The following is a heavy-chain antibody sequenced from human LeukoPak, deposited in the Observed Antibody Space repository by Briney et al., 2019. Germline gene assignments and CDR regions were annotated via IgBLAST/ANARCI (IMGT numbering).Heavy chain of an antibody. CDR2: IYYSGDT. CDR3: ATRNFLTAAAFDF. CDR1: GGSISSYY. J-gene: IGHJ4*02. D-gene: IGHD6-25*01. V-gene: IGHV4-59*01. Sequence: SETLSLTCTVSGGSISSYYWTWIRQPPGKGLEWIAYIYYSGDTNYNPSLKSRVTISLDTSKNQLSLKLSSVTAADTAVYYCATRNFLTAAAFDFWGQGTLVTVSS.